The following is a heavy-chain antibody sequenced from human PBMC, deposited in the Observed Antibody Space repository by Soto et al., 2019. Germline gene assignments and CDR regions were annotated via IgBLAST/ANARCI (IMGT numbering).Heavy chain of an antibody. CDR1: GFTFSSYG. Sequence: QVQLVESGGGVVQPGRSLRLSCAASGFTFSSYGMHWVRQAPGKGLEWVAVISYDGSNKYYADSVKGRFTISRDNSMNTLYLQMNSLRAEDTAVYYCATHSGDSSGYKYYFDYWGQGTLVTVSS. V-gene: IGHV3-30*03. D-gene: IGHD3-22*01. CDR3: ATHSGDSSGYKYYFDY. J-gene: IGHJ4*02. CDR2: ISYDGSNK.